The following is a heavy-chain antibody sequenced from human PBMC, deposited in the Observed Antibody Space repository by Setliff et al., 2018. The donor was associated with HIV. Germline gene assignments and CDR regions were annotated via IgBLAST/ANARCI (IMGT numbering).Heavy chain of an antibody. CDR1: GGSFSGYY. Sequence: SETLSLTCAVYGGSFSGYYWTWIRQPPGKGLEWIGEINHSGRTNDNPSLKSRVTISIDPSKDHFSLKLRSVTAADTAVYYCARLSPLDWPFDYWGQGTLVTVSS. J-gene: IGHJ4*02. CDR3: ARLSPLDWPFDY. V-gene: IGHV4-34*01. D-gene: IGHD3-9*01. CDR2: INHSGRT.